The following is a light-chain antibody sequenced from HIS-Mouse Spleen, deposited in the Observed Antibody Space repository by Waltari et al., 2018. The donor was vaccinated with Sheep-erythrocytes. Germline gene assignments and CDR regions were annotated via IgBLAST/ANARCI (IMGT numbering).Light chain of an antibody. J-gene: IGKJ4*01. CDR2: AAS. V-gene: IGKV1-33*01. CDR1: QDMSNY. Sequence: DIQMTQSPSSLSASVGDRVTITCQASQDMSNYLNWYQQKPGKAPKLLIYAASNLETGVPSRFSGSGSGTDFTFTISSLQPEDIATYYCQQYDNLLTFGGGTKVEIK. CDR3: QQYDNLLT.